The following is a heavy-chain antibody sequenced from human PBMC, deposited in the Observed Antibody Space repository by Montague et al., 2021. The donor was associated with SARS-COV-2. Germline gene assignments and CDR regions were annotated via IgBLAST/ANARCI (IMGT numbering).Heavy chain of an antibody. V-gene: IGHV4-39*02. CDR3: ARLKRYFDSSGSPSAFDF. CDR1: GXSITNNIDY. CDR2: IYYTGNT. Sequence: SETLSLTCTVSGXSITNNIDYWAWIRQPPGKGLEWIGSIYYTGNTYYKRSLKSRVTISVVTSKNHFTLKLSSVTAAETAVYYCARLKRYFDSSGSPSAFDFWGQGTKVTVSS. J-gene: IGHJ3*01. D-gene: IGHD3-22*01.